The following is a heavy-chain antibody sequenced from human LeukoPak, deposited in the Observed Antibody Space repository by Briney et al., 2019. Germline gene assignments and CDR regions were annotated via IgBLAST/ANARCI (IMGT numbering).Heavy chain of an antibody. CDR3: ATLGDDSSGYYPKGVDY. V-gene: IGHV1-24*01. Sequence: ASVKVSCKASGYTFTGYYMHWVRQAPGKGLEWMGGFDPEDGETIYAQKFQGRVTMTEDTSTDTAYMELSSLRSEDTAVYYCATLGDDSSGYYPKGVDYWGQGTLVTVSS. CDR1: GYTFTGYY. CDR2: FDPEDGET. D-gene: IGHD3-22*01. J-gene: IGHJ4*02.